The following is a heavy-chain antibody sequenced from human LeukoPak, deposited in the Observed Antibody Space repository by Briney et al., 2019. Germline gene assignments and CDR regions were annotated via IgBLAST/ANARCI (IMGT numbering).Heavy chain of an antibody. V-gene: IGHV4-59*01. CDR3: ARVPDFWSGYYTGIDYYYYMDV. CDR1: GGSISSYY. CDR2: IYYSGST. J-gene: IGHJ6*03. Sequence: SETLSLTCTVSGGSISSYYWSWIRQPPGKGLEWIGYIYYSGSTNYNPSLKSRVTISVDTSKNQFSLKLSSVTAADTAVYYCARVPDFWSGYYTGIDYYYYMDVWGKGTTVTVSS. D-gene: IGHD3-3*01.